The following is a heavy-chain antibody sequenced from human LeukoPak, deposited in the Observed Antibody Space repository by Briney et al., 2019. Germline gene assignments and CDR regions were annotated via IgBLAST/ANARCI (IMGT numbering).Heavy chain of an antibody. CDR2: ISSSSSYI. Sequence: GGSLRLSCAASGFTFSSYSMNWVRQAPGKGLEWVSSISSSSSYIYYADSVKGRFTISRDNAKNSLYLQMNSLRAEDTAVYYCASLSYYYDSRPGYYYYYYMDVWGKGTTVIVSS. D-gene: IGHD3-22*01. J-gene: IGHJ6*03. CDR1: GFTFSSYS. V-gene: IGHV3-21*01. CDR3: ASLSYYYDSRPGYYYYYYMDV.